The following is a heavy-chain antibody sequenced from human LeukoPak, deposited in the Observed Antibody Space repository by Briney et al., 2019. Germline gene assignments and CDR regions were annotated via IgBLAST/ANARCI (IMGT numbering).Heavy chain of an antibody. J-gene: IGHJ3*02. CDR2: ISSSSSYI. Sequence: PGGSLRLSCAVSGLSMSSYWMSWVRQAPGKGLEWVSSISSSSSYIYYADSVKGRFTISRDNAKNSLYLQMNSLRAEDTAVYYCARDTAFDIWGQGTMVTVSS. CDR3: ARDTAFDI. CDR1: GLSMSSYW. V-gene: IGHV3-21*01.